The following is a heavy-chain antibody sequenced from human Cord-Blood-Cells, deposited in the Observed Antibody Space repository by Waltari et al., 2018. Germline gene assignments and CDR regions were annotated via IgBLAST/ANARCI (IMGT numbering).Heavy chain of an antibody. V-gene: IGHV1-2*02. CDR2: INPNSGGT. CDR1: GYTFTGYY. J-gene: IGHJ5*02. D-gene: IGHD3-22*01. Sequence: QVQLVQSGAEVKKPGASVKVSCKASGYTFTGYYMHWVRQAPGQGLEWMGWINPNSGGTNYAQKFQGRVTMTRDTSISTAYMELSRLRSDDTAVYYCARGVDYDDSSGYYNWFDPWGQGTLVTVSS. CDR3: ARGVDYDDSSGYYNWFDP.